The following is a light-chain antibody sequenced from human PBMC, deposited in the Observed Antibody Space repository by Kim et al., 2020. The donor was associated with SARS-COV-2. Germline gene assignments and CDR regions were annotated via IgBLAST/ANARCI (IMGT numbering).Light chain of an antibody. CDR3: QSYDSSNYVV. J-gene: IGLJ2*01. Sequence: KTIPRACARSGSSMASNYGQWYQQPPGSAHTTVIYENNQRPSGVPDRFSGSIDSSSNAASLTISGLKTEDEADDYWQSYDSSNYVVFGGGTQLTV. CDR1: GSSMASNY. V-gene: IGLV6-57*03. CDR2: ENN.